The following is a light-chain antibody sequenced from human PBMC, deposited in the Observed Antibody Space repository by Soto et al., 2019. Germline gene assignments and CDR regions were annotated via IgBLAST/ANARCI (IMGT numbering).Light chain of an antibody. CDR3: RSFTSSVTYV. J-gene: IGLJ1*01. CDR2: HVS. V-gene: IGLV2-14*01. CDR1: TNDVGAYNY. Sequence: QSALTQPASVSGSPGQSITISCTGTTNDVGAYNYVSWYQQHPGKAPKLLLYHVSDRPSGVSSRFSGSKSGNTASLIISGLQAEDEADYYCRSFTSSVTYVFGTGTKLTVL.